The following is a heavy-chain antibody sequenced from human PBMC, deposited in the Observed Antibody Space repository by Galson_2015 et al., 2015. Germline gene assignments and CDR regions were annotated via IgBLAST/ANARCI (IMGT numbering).Heavy chain of an antibody. CDR3: ASGLGGAEYDYGDGSDYYYGMDV. CDR2: IYPGDSDT. J-gene: IGHJ6*02. Sequence: QSGAEVKKPGESLKISCKGSGYSFTSYWIGWVRQMPGKGLEWMGIIYPGDSDTRYSPSFQGQVTISADKSISTAYLQWSSLKASDTAMYYCASGLGGAEYDYGDGSDYYYGMDVWGQGTTVTVSS. D-gene: IGHD4-17*01. V-gene: IGHV5-51*03. CDR1: GYSFTSYW.